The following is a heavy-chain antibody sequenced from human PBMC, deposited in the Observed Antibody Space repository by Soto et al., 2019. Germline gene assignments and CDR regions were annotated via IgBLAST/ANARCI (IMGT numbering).Heavy chain of an antibody. V-gene: IGHV3-30*18. CDR1: GFSCSNCG. CDR3: VKGSEVARQELDY. J-gene: IGHJ4*02. Sequence: QVQLVESGGGVVQPGRSLRLSCAASGFSCSNCGMHLVRQAPGKGLEWVAAISSDGSDKYYSESVEGRFTISRDNSKITLFLKINSLRVEDTAVYYCVKGSEVARQELDYWGQGTLVTVSS. CDR2: ISSDGSDK. D-gene: IGHD2-15*01.